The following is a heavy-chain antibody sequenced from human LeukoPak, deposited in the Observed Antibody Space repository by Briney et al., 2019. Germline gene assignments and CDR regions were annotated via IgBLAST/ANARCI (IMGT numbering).Heavy chain of an antibody. CDR2: ISYDGSNK. Sequence: PGRSLRLSCAASGFTFSSDGMHWVRQAPGKGLEWVAVISYDGSNKYYADSVKGRFTISRDNAKNTLYLQMNSLKAEDTAVCFCARGGDYYYWGQGTVVTVSS. V-gene: IGHV3-30*03. CDR3: ARGGDYYY. CDR1: GFTFSSDG. D-gene: IGHD4-17*01. J-gene: IGHJ4*02.